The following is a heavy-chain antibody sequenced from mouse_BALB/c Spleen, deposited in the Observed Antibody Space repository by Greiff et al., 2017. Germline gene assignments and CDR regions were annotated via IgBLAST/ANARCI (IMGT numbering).Heavy chain of an antibody. J-gene: IGHJ2*01. D-gene: IGHD2-1*01. CDR3: ARQGGNYPYYFDY. V-gene: IGHV5-6*01. Sequence: EVQVVESGGDLVKPGGSLKLSCAASGFTFSSYGMSWVRQTPDKRLEWVATISSGGSYTYYPDSVKGRFTISRDNAKNTLYLQMSSLKSEDTAMYYCARQGGNYPYYFDYWGQGTTLTVSS. CDR2: ISSGGSYT. CDR1: GFTFSSYG.